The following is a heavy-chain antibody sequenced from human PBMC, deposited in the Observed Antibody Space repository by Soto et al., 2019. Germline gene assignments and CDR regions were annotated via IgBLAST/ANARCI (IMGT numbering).Heavy chain of an antibody. V-gene: IGHV3-48*03. J-gene: IGHJ3*02. D-gene: IGHD1-26*01. CDR3: ARVGVGSLDAFDI. Sequence: EEQLEESGGGLVQPGGSLRLSCAASGFTFSSFEMNWVRQGPGKGLEWVSYTSSSGGTIYYADSVKGRFTISRDNAKNTLYLQMNSLRVEDTAVYYCARVGVGSLDAFDIWGQGTMVTVSS. CDR2: TSSSGGTI. CDR1: GFTFSSFE.